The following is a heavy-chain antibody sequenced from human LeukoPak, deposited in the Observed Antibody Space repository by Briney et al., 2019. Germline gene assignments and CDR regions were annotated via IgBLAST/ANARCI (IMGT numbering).Heavy chain of an antibody. J-gene: IGHJ4*02. Sequence: GGCLRLSCADPGFTFSRIKMNCVRQAPGKGLEWVAFIRCDGSNKYYADSVKGRFTISRDNTKNTLYLQMNSLRAEDTAVYYCAKAPYCGGDCLNYFDYWGQGTLVTVSS. V-gene: IGHV3-30*02. CDR1: GFTFSRIK. CDR3: AKAPYCGGDCLNYFDY. CDR2: IRCDGSNK. D-gene: IGHD2-21*02.